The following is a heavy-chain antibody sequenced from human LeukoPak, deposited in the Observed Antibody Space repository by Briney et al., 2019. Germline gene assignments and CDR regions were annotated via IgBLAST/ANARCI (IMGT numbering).Heavy chain of an antibody. CDR3: ARGVYYYDSSAYGGFDP. D-gene: IGHD3-22*01. CDR2: IRYDGSNK. Sequence: PGGSLRLSCAASGFTFSSYGMHWVRQAPGKGLEWVAFIRYDGSNKYYADSVKGRFTISRDNSKNTLYLQMNSLRSEDTAVYYCARGVYYYDSSAYGGFDPWGQGTLVTASS. CDR1: GFTFSSYG. V-gene: IGHV3-30*02. J-gene: IGHJ5*02.